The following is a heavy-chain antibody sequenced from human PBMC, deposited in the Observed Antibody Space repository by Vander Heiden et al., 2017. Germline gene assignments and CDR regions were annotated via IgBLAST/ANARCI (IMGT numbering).Heavy chain of an antibody. J-gene: IGHJ4*02. V-gene: IGHV3-23*01. CDR3: AKDRGGGFDY. Sequence: EVQLLESGGGLVQPGGSLGLSCAALGFTFSSYAMNWVRQAPGKGLEWVSAISGSGGNTYYADSVKGRFTISRDNSKNTLYLQMSSLRAEDTAVYYCAKDRGGGFDYWGQGTLVTVSS. CDR2: ISGSGGNT. D-gene: IGHD2-15*01. CDR1: GFTFSSYA.